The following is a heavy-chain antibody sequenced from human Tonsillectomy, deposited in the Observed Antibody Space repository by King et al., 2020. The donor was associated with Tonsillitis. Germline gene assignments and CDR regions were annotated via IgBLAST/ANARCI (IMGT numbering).Heavy chain of an antibody. CDR1: GGSISNYN. V-gene: IGHV4-59*12. CDR3: ARRPIMGTPSANVKSGFDS. CDR2: IRNDGST. D-gene: IGHD3-16*01. J-gene: IGHJ5*01. Sequence: VQLQESGPGLVKPWETLSLTCTVSGGSISNYNWNWIRQAPGKGLEWVGNIRNDGSTMYNPWYNPSFESRITMSVDVSKNQFSLTLHHVTAADTAVYFCARRPIMGTPSANVKSGFDSWGRGILVSVSS.